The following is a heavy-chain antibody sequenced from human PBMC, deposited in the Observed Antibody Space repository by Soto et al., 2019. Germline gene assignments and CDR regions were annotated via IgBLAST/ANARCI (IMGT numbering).Heavy chain of an antibody. D-gene: IGHD1-26*01. CDR1: GFTVSSNY. J-gene: IGHJ6*03. Sequence: GGSLRLSCAASGFTVSSNYMSWVRQAPGKGLEWVSVIYSGGSTYYADSVKGRFTISRHNSKNTLYLQMNSLRAEDTAVYYCARGVGATPKYYYYYYMDVWGKGTTVTVSS. CDR2: IYSGGST. CDR3: ARGVGATPKYYYYYYMDV. V-gene: IGHV3-53*04.